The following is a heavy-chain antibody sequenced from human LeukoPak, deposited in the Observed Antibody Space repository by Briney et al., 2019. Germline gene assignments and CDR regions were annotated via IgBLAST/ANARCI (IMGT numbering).Heavy chain of an antibody. J-gene: IGHJ6*03. CDR2: IFSSESSNT. D-gene: IGHD5-24*01. CDR1: NGSFITYY. CDR3: ARAGDGYYYYYYMDV. Sequence: SETLSLTCSVSNGSFITYYWGWIRQPPGKRLEWIGYIFSSESSNTNYNPSLNGRVTISVDTSKNQFSLTLNSVTAADTPVYYCARAGDGYYYYYYMDVWGKGTTVTVSS. V-gene: IGHV4-59*08.